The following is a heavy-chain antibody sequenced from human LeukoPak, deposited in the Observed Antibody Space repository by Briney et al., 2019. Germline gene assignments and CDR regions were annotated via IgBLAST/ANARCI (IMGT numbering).Heavy chain of an antibody. Sequence: GGSLRLSCAASGFTFSNYAMSWVRQAPGKGLEWVSSLSGSGSRTLFADSVKGRFTVSRDNSKNTLYLQMNSLRAEDTAVYFCVKGRRATNRYDALDIWGQGTMVTVSS. CDR3: VKGRRATNRYDALDI. V-gene: IGHV3-23*01. CDR1: GFTFSNYA. D-gene: IGHD5-24*01. J-gene: IGHJ3*02. CDR2: LSGSGSRT.